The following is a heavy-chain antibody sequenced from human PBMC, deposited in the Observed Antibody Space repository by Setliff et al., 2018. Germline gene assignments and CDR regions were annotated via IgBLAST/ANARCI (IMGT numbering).Heavy chain of an antibody. CDR1: GFTFDDYG. D-gene: IGHD2-2*01. J-gene: IGHJ6*02. V-gene: IGHV3-20*04. Sequence: AGESLKISCAASGFTFDDYGMSWVRQAPGKGLEWVSGINWNGGSTGYADSVKGRFTISRDNAKNSLYLQMNSLRAEDTALYYCARGYCSSTSCRYYGMDVWGQGTTVTVSS. CDR3: ARGYCSSTSCRYYGMDV. CDR2: INWNGGST.